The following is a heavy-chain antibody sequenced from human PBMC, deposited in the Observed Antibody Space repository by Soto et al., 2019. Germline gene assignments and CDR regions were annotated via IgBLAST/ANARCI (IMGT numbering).Heavy chain of an antibody. CDR3: TTDYGGGSYWGS. Sequence: EVQLVESGGGLVKPGGSLRLSCAASGFTFSNAWMSWVRQAPGKGLEWVAGINSKTDGGTTDYAAPVKGRFTISRDDSNNTLYLQMNSLKTADTAVYYCTTDYGGGSYWGSWGQGTLVTVSS. CDR2: INSKTDGGTT. V-gene: IGHV3-15*01. CDR1: GFTFSNAW. D-gene: IGHD1-26*01. J-gene: IGHJ5*02.